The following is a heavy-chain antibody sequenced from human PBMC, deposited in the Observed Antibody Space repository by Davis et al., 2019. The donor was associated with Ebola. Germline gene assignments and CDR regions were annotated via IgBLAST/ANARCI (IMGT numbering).Heavy chain of an antibody. Sequence: MPSETLSLTCTVSGGSISSYYWSWIRQPPGKGLEWIGYIYYSGSTNYNPSLKSRVTISVDTSKNQFSLKLSSVTAADTAVYYCARGPSTVNFDYWGQGTLVTVSS. V-gene: IGHV4-59*12. CDR3: ARGPSTVNFDY. D-gene: IGHD5/OR15-5a*01. CDR1: GGSISSYY. CDR2: IYYSGST. J-gene: IGHJ4*02.